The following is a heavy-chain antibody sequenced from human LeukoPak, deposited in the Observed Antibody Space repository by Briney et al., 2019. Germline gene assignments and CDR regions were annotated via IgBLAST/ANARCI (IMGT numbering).Heavy chain of an antibody. D-gene: IGHD3-16*01. CDR2: INPSGGRT. Sequence: ASVKVSCKASGYTFTSYYMHWVRQAPGQGLEWMGIINPSGGRTSYAQKFQGRVTMTRDTSTSTVYMELSSLRSEDTAVYYCAKEFSSWGPSSDAFGSWGQGTMVTVSS. V-gene: IGHV1-46*01. CDR1: GYTFTSYY. J-gene: IGHJ3*02. CDR3: AKEFSSWGPSSDAFGS.